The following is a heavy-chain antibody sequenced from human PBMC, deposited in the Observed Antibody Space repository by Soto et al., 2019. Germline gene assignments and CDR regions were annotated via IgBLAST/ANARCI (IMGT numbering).Heavy chain of an antibody. D-gene: IGHD2-8*01. V-gene: IGHV4-30-4*01. J-gene: IGHJ5*02. CDR3: ARGLGYCTNGVCPPMFDT. CDR1: GGSISSGDYY. CDR2: IYYIGST. Sequence: QVQLQESGPGLVKPSQTLSITCTVSGGSISSGDYYWSWIRQPPGKGLEWIWYIYYIGSTYYNPSLESRVTISVDTSKNQFSLKLSSVTAADTAGYYCARGLGYCTNGVCPPMFDTWGQGNLVTVSS.